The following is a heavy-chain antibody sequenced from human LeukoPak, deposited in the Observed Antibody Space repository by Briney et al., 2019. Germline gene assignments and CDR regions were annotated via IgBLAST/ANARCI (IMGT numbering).Heavy chain of an antibody. CDR2: ISRSGTTI. CDR3: ARSGKIYFDWLLDY. V-gene: IGHV3-11*04. Sequence: GGSLRLSCAASGFTFSDYYMSWIRQAPGKGLEWVSYISRSGTTIHYADSVKGRFTSSWDNAKKSLYLQMNSLRAEDTAVYYCARSGKIYFDWLLDYWGQGTLVTVSS. CDR1: GFTFSDYY. J-gene: IGHJ4*02. D-gene: IGHD3-9*01.